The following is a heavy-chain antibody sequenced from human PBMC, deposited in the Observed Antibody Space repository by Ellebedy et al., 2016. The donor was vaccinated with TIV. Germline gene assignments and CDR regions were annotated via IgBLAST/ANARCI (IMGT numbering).Heavy chain of an antibody. V-gene: IGHV3-11*01. CDR3: AREDWWRFDP. CDR2: ISSSGTSM. J-gene: IGHJ5*02. Sequence: GGSLRLXCVASGFNLKDFYMSWVRQAPGKGLEWVSYISSSGTSMKYADSVKGRFTISRDNPKNSLYLQMNSLKIEDTAVYYCAREDWWRFDPWGQGTLVTVSS. D-gene: IGHD2-15*01. CDR1: GFNLKDFY.